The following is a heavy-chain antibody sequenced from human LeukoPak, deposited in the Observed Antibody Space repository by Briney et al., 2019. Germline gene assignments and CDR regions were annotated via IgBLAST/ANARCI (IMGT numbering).Heavy chain of an antibody. V-gene: IGHV4-34*01. D-gene: IGHD2-21*02. J-gene: IGHJ3*02. Sequence: SETLSLTCAVYGGSFSGYYWSWIRQPPGKGLEWIGEINHSGSTNHNPSLKSRVTISVDTSKNQFSLKLSSVTAADTAVYYCARVNGVVTAQNAFDIWGQGTMITVSS. CDR3: ARVNGVVTAQNAFDI. CDR2: INHSGST. CDR1: GGSFSGYY.